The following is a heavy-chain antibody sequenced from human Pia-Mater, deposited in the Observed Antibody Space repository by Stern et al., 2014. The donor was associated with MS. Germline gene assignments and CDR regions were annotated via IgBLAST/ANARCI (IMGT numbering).Heavy chain of an antibody. Sequence: QLVQSEAEVKEPGSSVKVSCKASGGTFISYSINWVRQAPGQGLQWMGGLIPIFGTANYAQKFQGRVTITADKSTTYMELRSLRSEDTAVYYCARAQYCGGDCHLVDYWGQGTLVTVSS. V-gene: IGHV1-69*06. CDR2: LIPIFGTA. J-gene: IGHJ4*02. D-gene: IGHD2-21*02. CDR1: GGTFISYS. CDR3: ARAQYCGGDCHLVDY.